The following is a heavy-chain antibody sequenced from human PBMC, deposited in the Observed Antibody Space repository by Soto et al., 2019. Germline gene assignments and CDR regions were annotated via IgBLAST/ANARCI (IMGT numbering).Heavy chain of an antibody. CDR3: ARSCESLGIAKAGDYYYYGMDV. D-gene: IGHD3-16*01. V-gene: IGHV3-21*01. CDR2: ISSSSSYI. CDR1: GFTFSSYS. Sequence: GGSLGLSCASSGFTFSSYSMNWFRQAPGDGVEWLSSISSSSSYIYYADSVKGRFTISRDNAKNSLYLQMNSLRAEDTAVYYCARSCESLGIAKAGDYYYYGMDVWGQGTTVTVSS. J-gene: IGHJ6*02.